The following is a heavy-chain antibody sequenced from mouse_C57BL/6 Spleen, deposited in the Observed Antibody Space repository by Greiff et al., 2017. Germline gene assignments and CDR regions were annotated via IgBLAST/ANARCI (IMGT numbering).Heavy chain of an antibody. D-gene: IGHD1-1*01. Sequence: QVQLQQPGAELVMPGASVKLSCKASGYTFTSYWMHWVKQRPGQGLEWIGKIDPSDSYTNYNQKFKGKSTLSVDKSSSTAYMQLSSLISEDSAVYYCARRYYGSSLDYWGQCTTLTVSS. CDR2: IDPSDSYT. CDR1: GYTFTSYW. V-gene: IGHV1-69*01. CDR3: ARRYYGSSLDY. J-gene: IGHJ2*01.